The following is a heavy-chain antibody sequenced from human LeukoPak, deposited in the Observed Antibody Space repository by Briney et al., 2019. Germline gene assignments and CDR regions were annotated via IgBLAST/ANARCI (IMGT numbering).Heavy chain of an antibody. V-gene: IGHV1-8*01. J-gene: IGHJ6*03. CDR2: MNPNSGNT. Sequence: GASVKVSCKASGYTFTSYDINWVRQATGQGLEWMGWMNPNSGNTGYAQKFQGRVTMTRNTSISTAYMELSSLRSEDTAVYYCARGVDGRYFDWLSRVDLYYYYYYMDVWGKGTTVTISS. CDR3: ARGVDGRYFDWLSRVDLYYYYYYMDV. D-gene: IGHD3-9*01. CDR1: GYTFTSYD.